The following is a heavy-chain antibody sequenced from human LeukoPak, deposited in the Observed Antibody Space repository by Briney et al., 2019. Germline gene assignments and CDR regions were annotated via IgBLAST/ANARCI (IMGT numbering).Heavy chain of an antibody. CDR1: GYTFTGYY. D-gene: IGHD5-18*01. CDR3: ARGPLPGYGYAKWYYMDV. CDR2: INPNSGGT. Sequence: GASVKVSCKASGYTFTGYYMHWVRQAPGQGLEWMGRINPNSGGTNYAQKFQGRVTMTRDTSISTAYMELSRLRSDDTAVYYCARGPLPGYGYAKWYYMDVWGKGTTVTVSS. V-gene: IGHV1-2*06. J-gene: IGHJ6*03.